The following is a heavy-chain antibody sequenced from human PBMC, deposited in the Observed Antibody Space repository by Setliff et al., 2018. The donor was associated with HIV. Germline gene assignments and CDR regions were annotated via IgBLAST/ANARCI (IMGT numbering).Heavy chain of an antibody. Sequence: SETLSLTCTVSSGSINSDYWSWIRQPPGKGLEWMGYIYYSGSTNYNPSLKSRVTMSIETSKNQFSLKLSSVTVADTAIYYCATKPRPIVVVPAATFWYFDLWGRGTLVNVSS. J-gene: IGHJ2*01. D-gene: IGHD2-2*01. CDR1: SGSINSDY. CDR2: IYYSGST. CDR3: ATKPRPIVVVPAATFWYFDL. V-gene: IGHV4-59*12.